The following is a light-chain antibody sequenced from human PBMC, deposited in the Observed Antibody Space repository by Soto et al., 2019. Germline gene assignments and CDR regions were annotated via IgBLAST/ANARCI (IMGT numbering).Light chain of an antibody. CDR3: QVWDSSSDPPRV. CDR1: NIGSKS. CDR2: YDS. J-gene: IGLJ2*01. Sequence: SYELTQPPSVSVAPGKTARITCGGNNIGSKSVHWYQQKPDQAPVLVIYYDSDRPSGIPERFSGSNSGNTATLTISRVEAGDEADYYCQVWDSSSDPPRVFGGGTKLTVL. V-gene: IGLV3-21*04.